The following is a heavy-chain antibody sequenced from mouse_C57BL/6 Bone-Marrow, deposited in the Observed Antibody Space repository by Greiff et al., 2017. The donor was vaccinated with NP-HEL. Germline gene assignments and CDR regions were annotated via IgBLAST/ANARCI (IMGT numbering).Heavy chain of an antibody. J-gene: IGHJ3*01. V-gene: IGHV1-15*01. CDR3: TRPYYSNWGFAY. CDR1: GYTFTDYE. CDR2: IDPETGGT. Sequence: VQLLESGAELVRPGASVTLSCKASGYTFTDYEMHWVKQTPVHGLEWIGAIDPETGGTAYNQKFKGKAILTADKSSSTAYMELRSLTSEDSAVYYCTRPYYSNWGFAYWGQGTLVTVSA. D-gene: IGHD2-5*01.